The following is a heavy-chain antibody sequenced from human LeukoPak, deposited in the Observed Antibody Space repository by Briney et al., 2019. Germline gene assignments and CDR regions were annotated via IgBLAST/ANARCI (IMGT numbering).Heavy chain of an antibody. Sequence: PSETLSLTCTVSGGSISSSSYYWGWIRQPAGKGLEWIGRIYTSGSTNYNPSLKSRVTMSVDTPKNQFSLKLSSVTAADTAVYYCARWLGETDAFDIWGQGTMVTVSS. CDR1: GGSISSSSYY. J-gene: IGHJ3*02. D-gene: IGHD3-10*01. CDR2: IYTSGST. CDR3: ARWLGETDAFDI. V-gene: IGHV4-61*02.